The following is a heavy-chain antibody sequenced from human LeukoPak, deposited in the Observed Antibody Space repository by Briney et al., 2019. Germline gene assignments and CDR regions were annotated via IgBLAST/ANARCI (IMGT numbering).Heavy chain of an antibody. J-gene: IGHJ5*02. CDR2: IYSSGST. CDR3: ARDEIAFNWFDP. Sequence: PSETLSLTCNVSGGSIRGYYWSWIRQPPGKGLEWIGYIYSSGSTNYNPSLKSRVTMSVDTSKNQFSLKLSSVTAADTAVYYCARDEIAFNWFDPWGQGTLVTVSS. CDR1: GGSIRGYY. D-gene: IGHD3-3*02. V-gene: IGHV4-4*08.